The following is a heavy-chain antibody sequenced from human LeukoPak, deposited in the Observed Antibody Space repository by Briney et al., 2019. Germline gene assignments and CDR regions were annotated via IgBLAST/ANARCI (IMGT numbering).Heavy chain of an antibody. CDR2: IIPIFGTA. D-gene: IGHD2-2*01. CDR3: ARAVGYCSSTSCFDDAFDI. CDR1: GGTFSSYA. J-gene: IGHJ3*02. Sequence: SVKVSCKASGGTFSSYAISWVRQAPGQGLEWMGGIIPIFGTANYAQKFQGRVTITADESTSTAYMELSSLRSEDTAVYYCARAVGYCSSTSCFDDAFDIWGQGTMVTVSS. V-gene: IGHV1-69*13.